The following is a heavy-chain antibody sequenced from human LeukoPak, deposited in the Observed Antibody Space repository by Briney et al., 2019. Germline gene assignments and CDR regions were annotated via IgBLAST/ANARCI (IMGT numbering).Heavy chain of an antibody. Sequence: SETLSLTCAVYGGSFSGYYWSWIRQPPGKGLEWIGEINHSGSTNYNPSPKSRVTISVDTSKNQFSLKLSSVTAADTAVYYCAAEISGSYSHFDYWGQGTLVTVSS. CDR3: AAEISGSYSHFDY. J-gene: IGHJ4*02. CDR2: INHSGST. CDR1: GGSFSGYY. V-gene: IGHV4-34*01. D-gene: IGHD1-26*01.